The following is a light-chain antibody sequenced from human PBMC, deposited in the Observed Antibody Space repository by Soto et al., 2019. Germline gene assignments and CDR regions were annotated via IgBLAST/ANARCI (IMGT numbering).Light chain of an antibody. J-gene: IGKJ5*01. CDR3: QQYGSSGT. V-gene: IGKV3-20*01. Sequence: EIVLTQSPATLSVSPGERATLSCRASQSVSSNLAWYQQKPGQAPRLLIYDESTRSTGIPARFSGSGSGTDFPLTISRLEPEDFAVYYCQQYGSSGTFGQGTRLEIK. CDR1: QSVSSN. CDR2: DES.